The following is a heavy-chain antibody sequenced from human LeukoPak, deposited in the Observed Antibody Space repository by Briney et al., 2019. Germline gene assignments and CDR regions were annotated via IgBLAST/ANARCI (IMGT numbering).Heavy chain of an antibody. V-gene: IGHV3-48*03. CDR2: ISSSGSTI. CDR1: GFTFSSYE. D-gene: IGHD6-19*01. Sequence: GGSLRLSCAASGFTFSSYEMNWVRQAPGKGLERVSYISSSGSTIYYADSVKGRFTISRDNAKNSLYLQMNSLRAEDTAVYYCAREGSYSSGFDYWGQGTLVTVSS. J-gene: IGHJ4*02. CDR3: AREGSYSSGFDY.